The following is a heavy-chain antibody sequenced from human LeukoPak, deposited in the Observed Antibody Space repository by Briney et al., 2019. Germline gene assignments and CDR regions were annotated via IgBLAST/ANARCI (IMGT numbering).Heavy chain of an antibody. J-gene: IGHJ3*01. CDR2: INAGNGNT. D-gene: IGHD1-26*01. CDR3: AREAQDRGIVV. Sequence: ASVKVSCKASGYTFTSYAMHWVRQAPGQRLEWMGWINAGNGNTKYSQEFQGRVTITRDTSASTAYMELSSLRSEDTAVYYCAREAQDRGIVVWGQGTMVTVSS. CDR1: GYTFTSYA. V-gene: IGHV1-3*03.